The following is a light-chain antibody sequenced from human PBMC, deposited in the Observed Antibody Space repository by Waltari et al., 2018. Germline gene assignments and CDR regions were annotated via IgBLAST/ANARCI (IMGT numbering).Light chain of an antibody. CDR2: GAS. CDR1: QSVSSSY. V-gene: IGKV3-20*01. J-gene: IGKJ2*01. CDR3: QQYGSSPYT. Sequence: EIGLTQSPGTLALSPGERATLSCRASQSVSSSYLAWYQQKPGQAPRLLIYGASSRATGIPDRLSGSGSGTDFTLTISGLEPEDFAVYYCQQYGSSPYTFGQGTKLEIK.